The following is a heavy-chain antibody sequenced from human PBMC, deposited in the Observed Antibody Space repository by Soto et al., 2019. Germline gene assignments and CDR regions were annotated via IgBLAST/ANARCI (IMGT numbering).Heavy chain of an antibody. J-gene: IGHJ5*02. V-gene: IGHV1-2*04. CDR1: GYTFTGYY. CDR2: INPNSGGT. Sequence: QVQLVQSGAEVKKPGASVKVSCKASGYTFTGYYMHWVRQAPGQGLEWMGWINPNSGGTNYAQKFKGWVTMTRDTSISTAYMELSRLRSDDTAVYYCARSLVGGDLFWFDPWGQGTLVTVSS. CDR3: ARSLVGGDLFWFDP.